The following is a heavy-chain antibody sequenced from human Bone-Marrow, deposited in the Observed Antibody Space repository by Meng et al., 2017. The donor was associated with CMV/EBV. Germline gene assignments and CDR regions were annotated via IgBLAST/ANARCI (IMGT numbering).Heavy chain of an antibody. Sequence: ASVKVSCKASGYTFTRYGISWVRQAPGQGLEWMGWISAYNGNTNYAQKLQGRVTMTTDTSTSTAYMELRSLRSDDTAVYYRARDRVGASVCGPWGQGTRVTVSS. J-gene: IGHJ5*02. CDR1: GYTFTRYG. D-gene: IGHD1-26*01. CDR3: ARDRVGASVCGP. CDR2: ISAYNGNT. V-gene: IGHV1-18*01.